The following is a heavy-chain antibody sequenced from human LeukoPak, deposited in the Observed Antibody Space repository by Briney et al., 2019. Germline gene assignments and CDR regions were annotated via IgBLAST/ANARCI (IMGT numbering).Heavy chain of an antibody. CDR2: ISYDGSNK. CDR1: GFTFSSYA. V-gene: IGHV3-30-3*01. D-gene: IGHD4-17*01. CDR3: AREDATVTRDAFDI. J-gene: IGHJ3*02. Sequence: GGSLRLSCAASGFTFSSYAMHRVRQAPGKGLEWVAVISYDGSNKYYADSVKGRFTISRDNSKNTLYLQMNSLRAEDTAVYYCAREDATVTRDAFDIWGQGTMVTVSS.